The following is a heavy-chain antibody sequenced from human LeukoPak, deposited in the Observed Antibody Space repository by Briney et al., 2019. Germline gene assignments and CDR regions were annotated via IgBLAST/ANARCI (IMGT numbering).Heavy chain of an antibody. CDR3: ARITYGSGSPSVDY. CDR2: IYYSGST. D-gene: IGHD3-10*01. Sequence: PSETLSLTCTVSGGSISSYYWSWIRQPPGKGLEWIGYIYYSGSTNYNPSLKSRVTISVDTSKNQFSLKLSSVTAADTAVYYCARITYGSGSPSVDYWGQGTLVTVSS. J-gene: IGHJ4*02. CDR1: GGSISSYY. V-gene: IGHV4-59*08.